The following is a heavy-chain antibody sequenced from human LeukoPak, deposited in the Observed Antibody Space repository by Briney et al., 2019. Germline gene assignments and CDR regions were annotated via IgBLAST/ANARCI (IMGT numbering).Heavy chain of an antibody. CDR2: ISSSSSYI. CDR3: ARDRGYYGSGSYYGLYY. Sequence: GGSLRLSCAASGFTFSSYSMNWVRQAPGKGLEWVSSISSSSSYIYYADSVKGRFTISRDNAKNSLYLQMNSLRAEDTAVYYCARDRGYYGSGSYYGLYYWGQGTLVTVSS. J-gene: IGHJ4*02. D-gene: IGHD3-10*01. V-gene: IGHV3-21*01. CDR1: GFTFSSYS.